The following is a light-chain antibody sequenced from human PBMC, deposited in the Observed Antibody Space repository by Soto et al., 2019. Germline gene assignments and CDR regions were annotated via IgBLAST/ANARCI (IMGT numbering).Light chain of an antibody. CDR1: NRDVGSYNL. Sequence: QSVLTQPASVSGSPGQSITIACTGTNRDVGSYNLVSWYQQRPGEAPKLIISEVRNRPSGISYRFTGSKSGNTASLTISGLQAEDKADYYCISYTTTSTLVFGGGTKLTVL. J-gene: IGLJ3*02. V-gene: IGLV2-14*01. CDR2: EVR. CDR3: ISYTTTSTLV.